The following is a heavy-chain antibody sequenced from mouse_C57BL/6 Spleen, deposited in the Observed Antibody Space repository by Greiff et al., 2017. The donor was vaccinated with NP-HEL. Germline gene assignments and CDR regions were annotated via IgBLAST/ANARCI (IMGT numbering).Heavy chain of an antibody. D-gene: IGHD3-2*02. CDR3: TRGAAQDAWFAY. J-gene: IGHJ3*01. V-gene: IGHV5S21*01. CDR2: ISSGGDYI. Sequence: EVMLVESGEGLVKPGGSLKLSCAASGFTFSSYAMSWVRQTPEKRLEWVAYISSGGDYIYYADTVKGRFTISRDNARNTLYLQMSSLKSEDTAMYYCTRGAAQDAWFAYWGQGTLVTVSA. CDR1: GFTFSSYA.